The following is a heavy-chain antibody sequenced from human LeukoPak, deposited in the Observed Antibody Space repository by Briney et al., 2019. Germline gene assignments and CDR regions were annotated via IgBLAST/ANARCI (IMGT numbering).Heavy chain of an antibody. J-gene: IGHJ4*02. V-gene: IGHV3-30-3*01. CDR3: ARDRRDYDFWSGSIDY. Sequence: GGSLRLSCAASGFTFSSYAMHWVRQTPGKGLEWVAVISYDGSNKYQADSVKGRFTISRDNSKNTLYLQMNSLRAEDTAVYYCARDRRDYDFWSGSIDYWGQGTLVTVSS. CDR2: ISYDGSNK. CDR1: GFTFSSYA. D-gene: IGHD3-3*01.